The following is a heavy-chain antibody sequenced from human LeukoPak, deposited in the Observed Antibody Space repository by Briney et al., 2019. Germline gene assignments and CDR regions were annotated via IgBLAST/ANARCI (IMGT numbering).Heavy chain of an antibody. D-gene: IGHD3-10*01. Sequence: SETLSLTCTVSGGSMNTYYWTWIRQPPGKGLEWIGYIYHSGSTKYNPSLKSRVTISVDTSKNQFSLKLSSVTAADTAVYYCARAYGSGSLDAFDIWGQGTMVTVSS. CDR2: IYHSGST. CDR3: ARAYGSGSLDAFDI. V-gene: IGHV4-59*08. CDR1: GGSMNTYY. J-gene: IGHJ3*02.